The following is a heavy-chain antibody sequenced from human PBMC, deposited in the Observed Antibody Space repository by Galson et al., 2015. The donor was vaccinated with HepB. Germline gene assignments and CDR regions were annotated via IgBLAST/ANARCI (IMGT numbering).Heavy chain of an antibody. CDR1: GFTFKDAH. CDR2: VKTIAGGATT. V-gene: IGHV3-15*05. Sequence: CAASGFTFKDAHMNWVRQGPGKGMEWVARVKTIAGGATTDFAAPVKGRFTMSRDDSKNTVYLQMGSLKTEDTAVYYCARAGSGYFPFDYWGQGTLVTVSS. D-gene: IGHD3-22*01. J-gene: IGHJ4*02. CDR3: ARAGSGYFPFDY.